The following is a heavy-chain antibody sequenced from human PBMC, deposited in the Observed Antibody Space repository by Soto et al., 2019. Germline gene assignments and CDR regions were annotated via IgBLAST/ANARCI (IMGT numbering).Heavy chain of an antibody. J-gene: IGHJ4*02. CDR2: IKSKTDGGTT. Sequence: KAWGPLRLSCAASVFTFSNAWMSWVRQAPGKGLEWVGRIKSKTDGGTTDYAAPVKGRFTISRDDSKNTLYLQMNSLKTEDTAVYYCTTDYPRSLPGYWGQGTLVTVSS. CDR3: TTDYPRSLPGY. V-gene: IGHV3-15*01. CDR1: VFTFSNAW.